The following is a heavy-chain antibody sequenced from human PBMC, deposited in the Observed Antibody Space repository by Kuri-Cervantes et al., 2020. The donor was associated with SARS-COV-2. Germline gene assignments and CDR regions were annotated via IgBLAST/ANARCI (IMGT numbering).Heavy chain of an antibody. Sequence: LRLSCAVSGGSISSGGYSWSWIRQPPGKGLEWIGYIYHSGSTYYNPSLKSRVTISVDRSKNQFPLKLSSVTAADTAVYYCARGAPDDYVWGNPFYFDYWGQGTLVTVSS. V-gene: IGHV4-30-2*01. CDR2: IYHSGST. J-gene: IGHJ4*02. D-gene: IGHD3-16*01. CDR1: GGSISSGGYS. CDR3: ARGAPDDYVWGNPFYFDY.